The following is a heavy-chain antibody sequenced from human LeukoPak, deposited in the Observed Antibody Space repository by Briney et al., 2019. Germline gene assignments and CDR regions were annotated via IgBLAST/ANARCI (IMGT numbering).Heavy chain of an antibody. CDR3: ARDIGRKYKIFDY. D-gene: IGHD1-1*01. V-gene: IGHV3-33*01. Sequence: GGSLRLSCAASGFTFSSYGMHWVRQAPGKGLEWVAVIWYDGSNKYYADSVKGRFTISRDNSKNTLYLQMNSLRAEDTAVYYCARDIGRKYKIFDYWGQGTLVTVSS. J-gene: IGHJ4*02. CDR1: GFTFSSYG. CDR2: IWYDGSNK.